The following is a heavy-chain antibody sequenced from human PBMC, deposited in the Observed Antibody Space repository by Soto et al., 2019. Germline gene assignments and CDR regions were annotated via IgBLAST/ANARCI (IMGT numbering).Heavy chain of an antibody. CDR2: FDPEDGET. CDR1: GYTLTELS. D-gene: IGHD2-15*01. J-gene: IGHJ6*02. V-gene: IGHV1-24*01. CDR3: ATMDRGVVAATIYYYYYGMDV. Sequence: ASVKVSCKVSGYTLTELSMHWVRQAPGKGLEWMGGFDPEDGETIYAQKFQGRVTMTEDTSTDTAYMELSSLRSEDTAVYYCATMDRGVVAATIYYYYYGMDVWGQGTTVTVSS.